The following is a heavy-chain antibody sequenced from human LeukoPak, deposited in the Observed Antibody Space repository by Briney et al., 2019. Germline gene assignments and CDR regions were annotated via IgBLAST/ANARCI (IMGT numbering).Heavy chain of an antibody. J-gene: IGHJ5*02. Sequence: GGSLRLSCAASGFTFSSYAMSWVRQAPGKGLEWVSAISGSGGSTYYADSVKGRFTISRDNSKNTLYLQMNSLRAEDTAVYYCAKNYYGSGSPYNWFDPWGQGTLVTVST. D-gene: IGHD3-10*01. V-gene: IGHV3-23*01. CDR1: GFTFSSYA. CDR2: ISGSGGST. CDR3: AKNYYGSGSPYNWFDP.